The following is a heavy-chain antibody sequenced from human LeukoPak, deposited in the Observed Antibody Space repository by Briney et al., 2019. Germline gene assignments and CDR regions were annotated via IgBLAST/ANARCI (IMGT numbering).Heavy chain of an antibody. CDR2: MNPNSGNT. V-gene: IGHV1-8*02. CDR3: ARVQDTRDFDY. J-gene: IGHJ4*02. Sequence: ASVKVSCKASGGTFSSYAINWVRQATGQGLEWMGWMNPNSGNTGYAQKFQGRVTMTRNTSISTAYMELSSLRSEDTAVYYCARVQDTRDFDYWGQGTLVTVSS. D-gene: IGHD2-2*01. CDR1: GGTFSSYA.